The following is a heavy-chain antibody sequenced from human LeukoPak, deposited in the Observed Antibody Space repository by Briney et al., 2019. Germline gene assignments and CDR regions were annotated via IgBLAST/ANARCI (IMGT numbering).Heavy chain of an antibody. J-gene: IGHJ6*04. CDR2: INHSGST. CDR1: GGSFSGYY. Sequence: SETLSLTCAVYGGSFSGYYCSWIRQPPGKGLEWIGEINHSGSTNYNPSLKSRVTISVDTSKNQFSLKLSSVTAADTAVYYCARVRVRGVIITHYYYGMDVWGKGTTVTVSS. CDR3: ARVRVRGVIITHYYYGMDV. V-gene: IGHV4-34*01. D-gene: IGHD3-10*01.